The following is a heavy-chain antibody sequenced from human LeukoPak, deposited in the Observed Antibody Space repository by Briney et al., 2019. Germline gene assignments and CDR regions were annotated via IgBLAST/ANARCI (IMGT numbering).Heavy chain of an antibody. J-gene: IGHJ2*01. CDR1: GYTFTNYY. Sequence: SVKVSCKASGYTFTNYYMHWVRQAPGQGLEWMGGIIPIFGTANYAQKFQGRVTITADESTSTAYMELSSLRSEDTAVYYCARKYSSGWPHWYFDLWGRGTLVTVSS. CDR2: IIPIFGTA. CDR3: ARKYSSGWPHWYFDL. V-gene: IGHV1-69*13. D-gene: IGHD6-19*01.